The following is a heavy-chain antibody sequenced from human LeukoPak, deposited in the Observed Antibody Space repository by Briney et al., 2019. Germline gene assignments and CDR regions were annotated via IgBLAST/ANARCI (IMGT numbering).Heavy chain of an antibody. CDR3: TRDRSRAEDD. CDR2: INQGGSDK. Sequence: GGSLRLSCAAPGFTFSGHWMSWVRQAPGKGLEWVANINQGGSDKYYVDSVKGRFTISRDNANNLLYLQMNSLRGEDTAVYYCTRDRSRAEDDWGQGTLVTVSS. J-gene: IGHJ4*02. D-gene: IGHD1-14*01. V-gene: IGHV3-7*01. CDR1: GFTFSGHW.